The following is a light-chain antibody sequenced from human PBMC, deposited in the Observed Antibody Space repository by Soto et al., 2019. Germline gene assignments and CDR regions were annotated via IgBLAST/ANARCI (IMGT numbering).Light chain of an antibody. Sequence: AIQLTQSPSSLSASVGDRVTITCRASQGSSSALAWYQQKPGKAPKLLIYDASSLESGVRSRFSGSRSGTDFTLTISSLQPEDFATYYCQQFNRYPRTFGQGTKVEIK. CDR3: QQFNRYPRT. CDR1: QGSSSA. V-gene: IGKV1-13*02. J-gene: IGKJ1*01. CDR2: DAS.